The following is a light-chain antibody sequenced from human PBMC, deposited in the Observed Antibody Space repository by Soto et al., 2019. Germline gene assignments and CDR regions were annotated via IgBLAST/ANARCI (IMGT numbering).Light chain of an antibody. Sequence: SYVLTQRPSVSVAPAKTASSTCVGDNIGETAVHWYQHRPGQVPRLVIYYDFERPSGIHERFSGSNSGNTATLTISRVEAGDEADYYCHVWDPTKDHPIFGGGTKLTVL. CDR3: HVWDPTKDHPI. V-gene: IGLV3-21*04. CDR1: NIGETA. J-gene: IGLJ2*01. CDR2: YDF.